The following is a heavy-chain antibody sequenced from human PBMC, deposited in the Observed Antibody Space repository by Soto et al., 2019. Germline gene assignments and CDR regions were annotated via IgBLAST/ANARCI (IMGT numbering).Heavy chain of an antibody. CDR2: ISAYNGNT. D-gene: IGHD3-9*01. Sequence: GASVKVSCKASGYTFTSYGISWVRQAPGQGLEWMGWISAYNGNTNYAQKLQGRVTMTTDTSTSTAYMELRSLRSDDTAVYYCARDRHLREILTGYQRSGWFASWGQGTLVTVSS. CDR3: ARDRHLREILTGYQRSGWFAS. CDR1: GYTFTSYG. V-gene: IGHV1-18*01. J-gene: IGHJ5*01.